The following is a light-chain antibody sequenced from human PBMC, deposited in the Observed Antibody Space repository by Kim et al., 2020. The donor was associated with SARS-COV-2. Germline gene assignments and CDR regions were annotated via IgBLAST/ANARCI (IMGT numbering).Light chain of an antibody. CDR2: SKD. J-gene: IGLJ3*02. CDR1: SLKTYY. V-gene: IGLV3-19*01. Sequence: GKTVKITCRGDSLKTYYASWFQHRPGQAPILVFYSKDKRPSGIPDRFSGSSSGDTASLTITGAQAEDEADYFCSSRDSTGYYWVFGGGTQLTVL. CDR3: SSRDSTGYYWV.